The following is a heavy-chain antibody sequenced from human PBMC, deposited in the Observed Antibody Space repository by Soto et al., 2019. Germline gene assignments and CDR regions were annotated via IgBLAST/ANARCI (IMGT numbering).Heavy chain of an antibody. CDR3: ARLGYFDSSGYFQFDY. J-gene: IGHJ4*02. V-gene: IGHV4-59*01. Sequence: SETLSLTCTVSGGSISSYYWSWIRQPPGKGLEWIGYIYYSGSTNYNPSLKSRVTISVDTSKNQFSLKLSSVTAAGTAVYYCARLGYFDSSGYFQFDYWGQGTLVTVSS. CDR1: GGSISSYY. D-gene: IGHD3-22*01. CDR2: IYYSGST.